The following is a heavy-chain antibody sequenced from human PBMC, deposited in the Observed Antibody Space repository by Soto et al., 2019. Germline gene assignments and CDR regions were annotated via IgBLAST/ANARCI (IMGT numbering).Heavy chain of an antibody. J-gene: IGHJ6*03. Sequence: EMLVVESGGGLVQPGGSLRLSCAASGFTVSSNYMTWVRQVPGKGLEWVSIIYSGGNTYYADSVKGRFTLSRDNSNNTLDLQMNSLRAEDTAVYYCARGILRGVIIYYYYMDVWGKGTTVTVSS. CDR2: IYSGGNT. D-gene: IGHD3-10*01. V-gene: IGHV3-66*01. CDR3: ARGILRGVIIYYYYMDV. CDR1: GFTVSSNY.